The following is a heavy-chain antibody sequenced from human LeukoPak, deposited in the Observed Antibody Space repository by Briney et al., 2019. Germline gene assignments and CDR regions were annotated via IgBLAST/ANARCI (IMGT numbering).Heavy chain of an antibody. CDR2: MYYSGNT. CDR1: GGSISSHY. V-gene: IGHV4-59*11. J-gene: IGHJ6*02. CDR3: ARDADRYGMDV. D-gene: IGHD3-16*02. Sequence: SETLSLTCTVSGGSISSHYWSWIRQPPGKGLEWIGYMYYSGNTNYNPSLKSRVTISPDTYKNQFSLNLSSVTAADTAVYYCARDADRYGMDVWGQGTTVTVSS.